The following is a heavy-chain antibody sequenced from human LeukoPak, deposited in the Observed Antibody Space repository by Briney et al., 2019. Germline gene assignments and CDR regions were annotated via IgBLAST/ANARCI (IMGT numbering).Heavy chain of an antibody. D-gene: IGHD6-25*01. J-gene: IGHJ6*02. CDR2: ISRNGGST. Sequence: GGSLRLSCAASGFAFRNYAMHWVRQAPGQGLEYVSGISRNGGSTYYANSVKGRVTVSRDNSKNTLYLQMGSLRAEDTAVYYCARVAGYGMDVWGQGTTVTVSS. CDR1: GFAFRNYA. V-gene: IGHV3-64*01. CDR3: ARVAGYGMDV.